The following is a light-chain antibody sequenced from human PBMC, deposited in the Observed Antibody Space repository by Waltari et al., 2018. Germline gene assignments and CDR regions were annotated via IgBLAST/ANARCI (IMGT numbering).Light chain of an antibody. CDR2: DVS. Sequence: QSALTQPRSVSGSPGQSVTISCTGTSRDVGNYHFVSWFQHHPGKVPKVVIYDVSERPSGVPDRFSGSKSGSTASLTISGLQADDEADYYCYSYAGTSTFVFGGGTKLTVL. CDR1: SRDVGNYHF. V-gene: IGLV2-11*01. J-gene: IGLJ2*01. CDR3: YSYAGTSTFV.